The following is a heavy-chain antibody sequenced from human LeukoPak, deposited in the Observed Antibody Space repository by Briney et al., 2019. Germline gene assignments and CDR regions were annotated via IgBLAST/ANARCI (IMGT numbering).Heavy chain of an antibody. D-gene: IGHD2-15*01. CDR1: GGTFSSYA. V-gene: IGHV1-69*05. J-gene: IGHJ5*02. CDR3: ARDHGSCSGGSCYPRAPFDP. Sequence: SVKVSCKASGGTFSSYAISWVRQAPGQGLEWMGGIIPIFGTANYAQKFQGRVTITTDESTSTAYMELSSLRSEDTAVYYCARDHGSCSGGSCYPRAPFDPWGQGTLVTVPS. CDR2: IIPIFGTA.